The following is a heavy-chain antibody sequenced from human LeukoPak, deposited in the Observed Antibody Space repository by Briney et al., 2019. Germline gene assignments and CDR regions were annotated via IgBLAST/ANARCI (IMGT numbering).Heavy chain of an antibody. CDR2: IYHSGST. Sequence: PSETLSLTCAVSGGSISSSNWWSWVRQPPGKGLEWIGEIYHSGSTNYNPSLKSRVTISVDKSKSQFSLKLSSVTAADTAVYYCARDYYDSSGYYEYFDYWGQGTLVTVSS. J-gene: IGHJ4*02. V-gene: IGHV4-4*02. D-gene: IGHD3-22*01. CDR3: ARDYYDSSGYYEYFDY. CDR1: GGSISSSNW.